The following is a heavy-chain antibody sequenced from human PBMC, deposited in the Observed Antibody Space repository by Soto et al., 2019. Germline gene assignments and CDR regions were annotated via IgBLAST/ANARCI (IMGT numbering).Heavy chain of an antibody. Sequence: HPGGSRRRSWAGSGFTFGTYIMNWVRQAAGKGLEWIAYISYDSDTIQYADSVKGRFTISRDNAKNSLYLQMNSLRDEDTAVYYCARLYYDYVWGQGTTVTVSS. D-gene: IGHD3-3*01. J-gene: IGHJ6*02. CDR3: ARLYYDYV. CDR2: ISYDSDTI. CDR1: GFTFGTYI. V-gene: IGHV3-48*02.